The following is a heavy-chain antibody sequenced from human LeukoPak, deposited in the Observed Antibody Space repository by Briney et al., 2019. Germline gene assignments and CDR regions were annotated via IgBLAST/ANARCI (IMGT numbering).Heavy chain of an antibody. CDR1: DFTFKDSW. D-gene: IGHD2-21*02. Sequence: PGGSLRLSCATSDFTFKDSWMTWVRQAPGKGLEWVAHIKEDGREINYLGSVKGRFTISRDNAKNSLYLEMNSLRVEDTAVYYCARERIHCGGADCKSYFDYWGQGTLVTVSS. CDR2: IKEDGREI. CDR3: ARERIHCGGADCKSYFDY. J-gene: IGHJ4*02. V-gene: IGHV3-7*01.